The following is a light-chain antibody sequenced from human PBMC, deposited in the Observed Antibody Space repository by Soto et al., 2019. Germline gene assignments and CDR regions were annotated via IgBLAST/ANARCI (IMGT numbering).Light chain of an antibody. CDR2: EVS. CDR1: SSDVGSYNL. Sequence: QSALTQPASVSGSPGQSITISCTGTSSDVGSYNLVSWYQQHPGKAPKLLIYEVSKRPSGVSNRSAGSKSGNTASLTISALQAEDEADYYCCSYACSSTPYVFGTGTKLTVL. CDR3: CSYACSSTPYV. J-gene: IGLJ1*01. V-gene: IGLV2-23*02.